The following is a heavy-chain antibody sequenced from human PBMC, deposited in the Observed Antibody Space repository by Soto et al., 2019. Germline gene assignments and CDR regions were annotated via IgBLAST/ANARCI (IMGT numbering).Heavy chain of an antibody. Sequence: QVQLVESGGGVVQPGRSLRLSCAASGFTFSTFGMHWVRQAPGKGLEWVAVIWYDGSNKYYADSVKGRFTISRDNTKNTLYLQMNSLRAEDTAIYYCASLYSSAWYTNAFDLWGQGTMVTVSS. CDR2: IWYDGSNK. J-gene: IGHJ3*01. CDR1: GFTFSTFG. V-gene: IGHV3-33*01. D-gene: IGHD6-13*01. CDR3: ASLYSSAWYTNAFDL.